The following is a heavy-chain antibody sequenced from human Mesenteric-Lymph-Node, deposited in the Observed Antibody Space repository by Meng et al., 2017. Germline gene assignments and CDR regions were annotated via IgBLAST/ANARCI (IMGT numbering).Heavy chain of an antibody. CDR1: GFTFSSYG. J-gene: IGHJ4*02. CDR2: IWYDGSNK. D-gene: IGHD6-19*01. CDR3: ARPGIAVAGHFDY. V-gene: IGHV3-33*01. Sequence: GESLKISCAASGFTFSSYGMHWVRQAPGKGLEWVAVIWYDGSNKYYADSVKGRFTISRDNSKNSLYLQMNSLRAEDTAVYYCARPGIAVAGHFDYWGQGTLVTVSS.